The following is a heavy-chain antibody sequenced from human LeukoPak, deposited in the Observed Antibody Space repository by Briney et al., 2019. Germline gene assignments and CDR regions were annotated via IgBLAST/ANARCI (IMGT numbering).Heavy chain of an antibody. CDR2: MYHSGGT. V-gene: IGHV4-30-2*01. CDR3: ARGTYYYGSGSYPFGFYFDY. J-gene: IGHJ4*02. CDR1: GGSISSGGYS. Sequence: SETLSLTCAVSGGSISSGGYSWSWIRRPPGKGLEWIGYMYHSGGTYYNPSLKSRVTISVDRSKNQFSLKLSSVTAADTAVYYCARGTYYYGSGSYPFGFYFDYWGQGTLVTVSS. D-gene: IGHD3-10*01.